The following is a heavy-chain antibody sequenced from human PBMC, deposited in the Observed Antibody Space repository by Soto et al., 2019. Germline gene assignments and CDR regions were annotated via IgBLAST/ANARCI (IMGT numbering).Heavy chain of an antibody. CDR2: INAGNGNT. CDR1: GYTFTSYA. Sequence: QVQLVQSGAEEKKPGASVKVCCKASGYTFTSYAMHWVRQAPGQRLEWMGWINAGNGNTKYSQKFQGRVTITRDTSASTASMELSSLRSEDTAVYYCARSIVVVTALDYWGQGTLVTVSS. J-gene: IGHJ4*02. V-gene: IGHV1-3*05. CDR3: ARSIVVVTALDY. D-gene: IGHD2-21*02.